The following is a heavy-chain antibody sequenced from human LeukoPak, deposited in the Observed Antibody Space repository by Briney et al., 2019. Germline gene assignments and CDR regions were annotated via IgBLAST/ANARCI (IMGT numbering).Heavy chain of an antibody. D-gene: IGHD3-10*01. CDR1: GYTFTGDY. J-gene: IGHJ4*02. CDR2: INPNSGGT. V-gene: IGHV1-2*02. CDR3: ARVPLHYYGSGSYHFDY. Sequence: GASVKVSCKASGYTFTGDYMHWVRQAPGQGLEWMGWINPNSGGTNYAQKFQGRVTMARDTSISTAYMELSRLRSDDTAVYYCARVPLHYYGSGSYHFDYWGQGTLVTVSS.